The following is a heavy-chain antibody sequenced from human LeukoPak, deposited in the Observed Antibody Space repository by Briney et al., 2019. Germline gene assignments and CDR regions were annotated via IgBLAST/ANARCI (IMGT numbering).Heavy chain of an antibody. CDR1: GYSFTSYW. Sequence: GESLKISCKDSGYSFTSYWIGWVRQMPGKGLEWMGIIYPGDSDTRYSPSFQGQVTISADKSISTAYLQWSSLKASDTAMYYCARRFDDSSGLGAFDIWGQGTMVTVSS. D-gene: IGHD3-22*01. V-gene: IGHV5-51*01. J-gene: IGHJ3*02. CDR3: ARRFDDSSGLGAFDI. CDR2: IYPGDSDT.